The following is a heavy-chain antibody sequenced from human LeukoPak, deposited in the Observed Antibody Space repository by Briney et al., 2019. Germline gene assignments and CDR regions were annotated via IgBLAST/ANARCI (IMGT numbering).Heavy chain of an antibody. CDR1: GDSVSSNSAA. D-gene: IGHD3-22*01. V-gene: IGHV6-1*01. J-gene: IGHJ4*02. CDR3: ATYLPESSGYRFEY. CDR2: TYYRSKWYN. Sequence: SQTLSLTCAISGDSVSSNSAAWNWIRQSPSRGLEWLGRTYYRSKWYNDYAVSVKSRITINPDTSKNQFSLNLYSVTAGDTAVYYCATYLPESSGYRFEYWGQGTLVTVSP.